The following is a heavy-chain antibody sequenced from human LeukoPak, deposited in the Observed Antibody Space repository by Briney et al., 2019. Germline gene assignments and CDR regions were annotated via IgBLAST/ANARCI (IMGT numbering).Heavy chain of an antibody. V-gene: IGHV3-33*01. D-gene: IGHD3-9*01. Sequence: GGSLRLSCAASGFTFNNYGMHWVRQAPGKGLEWMALIWYDGSNKYYADSVKGRFTISRDNSKNTLYLQMNSLRAEDTAVYYCSRENFDWSRNYYYGMDVWGQGTTVTVSS. CDR1: GFTFNNYG. CDR2: IWYDGSNK. J-gene: IGHJ6*02. CDR3: SRENFDWSRNYYYGMDV.